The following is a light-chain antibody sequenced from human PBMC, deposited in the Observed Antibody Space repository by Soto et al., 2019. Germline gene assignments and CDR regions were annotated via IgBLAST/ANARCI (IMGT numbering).Light chain of an antibody. CDR1: SGDIGSYNR. J-gene: IGLJ1*01. V-gene: IGLV2-14*03. Sequence: QSVLTQPASVSGSPGQSITISCTGTSGDIGSYNRVSWYQQHPGKAPKLIIYDVTDRPPGVSNRFSGSKSGNTASLTISGLQAEDEAEYYCSSYTNINTRACVFGTGTKLTVL. CDR3: SSYTNINTRACV. CDR2: DVT.